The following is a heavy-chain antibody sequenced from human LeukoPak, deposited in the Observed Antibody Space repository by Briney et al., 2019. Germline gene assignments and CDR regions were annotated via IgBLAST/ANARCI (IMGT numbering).Heavy chain of an antibody. V-gene: IGHV4-59*01. CDR3: ARAGPTMVRGVPFDY. J-gene: IGHJ4*02. CDR2: IYYSGST. Sequence: SETLSLTCTVSGGSISSYYWSWIRQPPGKGLEWIGYIYYSGSTNYNPSLKSRVTISVDTSKNQFSLKLSSVTAADTAVYYCARAGPTMVRGVPFDYWGQGTLVTVSS. CDR1: GGSISSYY. D-gene: IGHD3-10*01.